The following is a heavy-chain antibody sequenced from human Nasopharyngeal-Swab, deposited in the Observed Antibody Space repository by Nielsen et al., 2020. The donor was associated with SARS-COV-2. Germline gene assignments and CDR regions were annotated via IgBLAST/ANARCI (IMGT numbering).Heavy chain of an antibody. J-gene: IGHJ4*02. CDR3: ARDVYCSSTSCYNTFDY. D-gene: IGHD2-2*01. CDR2: IYYSGST. CDR1: GGSVSSGSYY. Sequence: SETLSLTCTVSGGSVSSGSYYWSWIRQPPGKGLEWIGYIYYSGSTNYNPSLKSRVTISVDTSKNQFSLKLSSVTAADTAVYYCARDVYCSSTSCYNTFDYWGQGTLVTVSS. V-gene: IGHV4-61*01.